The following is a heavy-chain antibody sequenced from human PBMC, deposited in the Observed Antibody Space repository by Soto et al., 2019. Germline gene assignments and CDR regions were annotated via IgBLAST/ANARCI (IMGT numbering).Heavy chain of an antibody. V-gene: IGHV4-31*03. CDR3: ARGVGSSWYFSYFDY. CDR2: IYYGST. D-gene: IGHD6-13*01. CDR1: AGGSISSGDSY. J-gene: IGHJ4*02. Sequence: QVQLQESGPGLVKPSQTLSLTCTVSAGGSISSGDSYWSWFRQHPGKGLEYIGHIYYGSTYYNPSLKSRVSISVDTSKNQFSLNLNSVTAADTAVYYCARGVGSSWYFSYFDYWGQGTLVSVSS.